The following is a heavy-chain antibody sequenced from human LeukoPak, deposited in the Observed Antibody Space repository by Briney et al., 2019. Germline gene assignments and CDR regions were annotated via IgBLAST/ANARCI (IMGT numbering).Heavy chain of an antibody. CDR2: IYTSGST. CDR1: GGSISSYY. J-gene: IGHJ6*03. Sequence: PSETLSLTCTVSGGSISSYYWSWIRQPAGKGLEWIGRIYTSGSTNYNPSLKSRVTMSVDTSKNQFSLKLSSVTAADTAVYYCARDLIGDWGGGANYYYYYYMDVWGKGTTVTVSS. D-gene: IGHD3/OR15-3a*01. CDR3: ARDLIGDWGGGANYYYYYYMDV. V-gene: IGHV4-4*07.